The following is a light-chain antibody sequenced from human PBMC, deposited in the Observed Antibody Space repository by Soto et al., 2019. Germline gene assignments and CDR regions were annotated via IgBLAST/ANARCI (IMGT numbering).Light chain of an antibody. J-gene: IGKJ1*01. CDR1: QGISSY. CDR2: AAS. V-gene: IGKV1-8*01. Sequence: AIQMTQSPSSLSASVGDRVTITCRASQGISSYLAWHQQKPGKAPKLLIYAASTLQSGAPSRFSGSGSGTDFTLTISCLQSEDFATYYCQQYYSYRTFGQGTKVDIK. CDR3: QQYYSYRT.